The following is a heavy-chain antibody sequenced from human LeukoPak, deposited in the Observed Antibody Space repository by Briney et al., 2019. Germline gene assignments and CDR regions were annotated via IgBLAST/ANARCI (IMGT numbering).Heavy chain of an antibody. CDR3: AIPSVGYRSGGSCYPGVDYYYYYMDV. D-gene: IGHD2-15*01. Sequence: SVKVSCKASGGTFSSYAISWVRQAPGQGLEWMGRIIPIFGTANYAQKFQGRVTITTDESTSTAYMELSSLRSEDTAVYYCAIPSVGYRSGGSCYPGVDYYYYYMDVWGKGTTVTVSS. V-gene: IGHV1-69*05. CDR2: IIPIFGTA. CDR1: GGTFSSYA. J-gene: IGHJ6*03.